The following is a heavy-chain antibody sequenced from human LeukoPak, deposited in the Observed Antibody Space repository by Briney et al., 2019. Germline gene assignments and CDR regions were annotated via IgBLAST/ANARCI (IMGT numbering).Heavy chain of an antibody. V-gene: IGHV1-2*02. J-gene: IGHJ4*02. D-gene: IGHD3-3*01. CDR1: GYTFTGYY. Sequence: VKVSCKASGYTFTGYYMHWVRQAPGQGLEWMGWINPNSGGTNYAQKFQGRVTMTRDTPISTAYMELSRLRSDDTAVYYCARVPLRFLEGFLDYWGQGTLVTVSS. CDR2: INPNSGGT. CDR3: ARVPLRFLEGFLDY.